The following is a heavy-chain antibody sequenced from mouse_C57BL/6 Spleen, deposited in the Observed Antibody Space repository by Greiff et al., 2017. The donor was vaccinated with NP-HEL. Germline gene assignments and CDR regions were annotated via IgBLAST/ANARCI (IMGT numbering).Heavy chain of an antibody. D-gene: IGHD3-2*02. Sequence: QVQLQQPGAELVMPGASVKLSCKASGYTFTSYWMHWVKQRPGQGLEWIGEIDPSDSYTNYNQQFKGKSTLTLDKSSSTAYMQLSSLTSEDSAVYYCARGGQLRLYFDYWGQGTTLTVSS. CDR2: IDPSDSYT. V-gene: IGHV1-69*01. CDR1: GYTFTSYW. J-gene: IGHJ2*01. CDR3: ARGGQLRLYFDY.